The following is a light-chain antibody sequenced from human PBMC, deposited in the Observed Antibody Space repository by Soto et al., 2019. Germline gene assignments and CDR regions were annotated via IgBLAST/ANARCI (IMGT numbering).Light chain of an antibody. Sequence: QSVLTQPASVSGSPGQSITISCTGTSSDVGGYNYVSWYQLHPGKAPKLILYEVTNRPSGVSDRFSGSKSGNTASLTISGLQAEDEADYYCSSYTSSTAYVXGTGTKVTV. J-gene: IGLJ1*01. V-gene: IGLV2-14*01. CDR2: EVT. CDR3: SSYTSSTAYV. CDR1: SSDVGGYNY.